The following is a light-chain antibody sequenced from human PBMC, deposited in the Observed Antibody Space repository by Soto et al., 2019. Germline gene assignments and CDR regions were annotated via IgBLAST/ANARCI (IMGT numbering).Light chain of an antibody. J-gene: IGKJ5*01. V-gene: IGKV1-9*01. CDR2: AAS. CDR3: QQLNSYPVT. Sequence: DIQLTQSPSFLSASVGDRVTITCRASQGISSYLVWYQQRPGKAPKLLIYAASTLESGVPSRFSGSGSGTEFTLTISSLQPEDFATNYCQQLNSYPVTFGQGTRLEIK. CDR1: QGISSY.